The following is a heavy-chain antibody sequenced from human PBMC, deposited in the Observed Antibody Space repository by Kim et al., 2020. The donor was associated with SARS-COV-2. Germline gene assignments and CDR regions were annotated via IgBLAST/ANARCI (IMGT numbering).Heavy chain of an antibody. J-gene: IGHJ6*02. CDR3: ARAMVRGVIKNYYYGMDV. D-gene: IGHD3-10*01. CDR1: GGSISSSNW. V-gene: IGHV4-4*02. Sequence: SETLSLTCAVSGGSISSSNWWSWVRQPPGKGLEWIGEIYHSGSTNYNPSLKSRVTISVDKSKNQFSLKLSSVTAADTAVYYCARAMVRGVIKNYYYGMDVWGQGTTVTVSS. CDR2: IYHSGST.